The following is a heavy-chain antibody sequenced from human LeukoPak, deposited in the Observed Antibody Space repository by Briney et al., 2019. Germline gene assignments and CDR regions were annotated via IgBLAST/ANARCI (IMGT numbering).Heavy chain of an antibody. D-gene: IGHD5-12*01. CDR2: IYYSGST. Sequence: SETLSLTCTVSGGSVSSYYWSWIRQPPGKGLEWIGYIYYSGSTNYNPSLKSRVTISVDTSRNQFSLKLSSVTAADTAVYYCARLVGVATSNNWFDPWGQGTLVAVSS. CDR1: GGSVSSYY. J-gene: IGHJ5*02. V-gene: IGHV4-59*08. CDR3: ARLVGVATSNNWFDP.